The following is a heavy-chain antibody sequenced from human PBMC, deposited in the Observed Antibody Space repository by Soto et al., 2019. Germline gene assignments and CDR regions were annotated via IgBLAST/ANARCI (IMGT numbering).Heavy chain of an antibody. V-gene: IGHV1-3*01. Sequence: GASVKVSCKASGYTFTSYAMHWVRQAPGQRLEWMGWINAGNGNTKYSQKFQGRVTITRDTSASTAYMELSSLRSEDTAVYYCARDLIAAAIFDYWGQGTLVTVSS. CDR2: INAGNGNT. CDR1: GYTFTSYA. D-gene: IGHD6-13*01. CDR3: ARDLIAAAIFDY. J-gene: IGHJ4*02.